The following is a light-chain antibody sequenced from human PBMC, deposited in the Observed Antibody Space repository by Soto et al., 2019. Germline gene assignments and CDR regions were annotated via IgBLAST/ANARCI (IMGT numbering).Light chain of an antibody. CDR3: SSYTSSTTPFYV. J-gene: IGLJ1*01. CDR2: DVS. CDR1: SSDVGGYNY. V-gene: IGLV2-14*01. Sequence: QSARTQPASVSGSPGQSITISCTGTSSDVGGYNYVSWYQQHPGKAPKLMISDVSNRPSGVSNRFSASKSGNTASLTISGLQAEDEADYYCSSYTSSTTPFYVFGTGTKVTVL.